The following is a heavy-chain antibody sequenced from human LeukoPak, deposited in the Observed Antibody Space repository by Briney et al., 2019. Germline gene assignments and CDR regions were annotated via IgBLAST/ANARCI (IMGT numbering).Heavy chain of an antibody. CDR1: GFTFSDYY. J-gene: IGHJ4*02. V-gene: IGHV3-11*04. Sequence: GGSLRLSCVASGFTFSDYYMSWIRQAPGKGLEWVSYISSSGSTIYYADSVKGRFTISRDNAKNSLYLQMNSLRAEDTAVYYCASLGVSGSYALYGFDYWSQGTLVTVSS. CDR3: ASLGVSGSYALYGFDY. CDR2: ISSSGSTI. D-gene: IGHD1-26*01.